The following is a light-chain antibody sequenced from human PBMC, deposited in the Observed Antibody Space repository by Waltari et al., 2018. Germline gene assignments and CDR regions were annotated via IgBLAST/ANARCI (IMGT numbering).Light chain of an antibody. Sequence: DVVMTQSPLSLPVTLGQPASISSRSSHSLIHNNGNTYLNWFQQRPGKSPRRLIYKISNRDSGVPDRFSGSGSGTDFTLRSSRVEAEDVGVYYCMQGTHPPQTFGGGTKVEIK. CDR1: HSLIHNNGNTY. V-gene: IGKV2-30*02. J-gene: IGKJ4*01. CDR3: MQGTHPPQT. CDR2: KIS.